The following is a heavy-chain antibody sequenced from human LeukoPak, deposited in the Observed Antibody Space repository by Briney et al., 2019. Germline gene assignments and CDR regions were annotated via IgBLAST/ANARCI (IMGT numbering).Heavy chain of an antibody. CDR2: ISSSSSYI. CDR1: GFTFSSYS. Sequence: GGSLRLSCAASGFTFSSYSMNWVRQAPGKGLEWVSSISSSSSYIYYADSVKGRFTISRDSAKNSLYLQMNSLRAEDTAVYYCAKGGYSYGSAVDYWGQGTLVTVSS. D-gene: IGHD5-18*01. CDR3: AKGGYSYGSAVDY. V-gene: IGHV3-21*01. J-gene: IGHJ4*02.